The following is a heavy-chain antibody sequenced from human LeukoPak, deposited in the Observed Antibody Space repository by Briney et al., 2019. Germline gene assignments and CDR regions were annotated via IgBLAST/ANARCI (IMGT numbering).Heavy chain of an antibody. Sequence: ASVKVSCKASGYTFTCYYMHWVRQAPGQGLEWMGWINPNSGGTNYAQKFQGRVTMTRDTSISTAYMELSRLRSDDTAVYYCARYQGYGDGYNAGDYWGQGTLVTVSS. D-gene: IGHD5-24*01. CDR2: INPNSGGT. J-gene: IGHJ4*02. V-gene: IGHV1-2*02. CDR1: GYTFTCYY. CDR3: ARYQGYGDGYNAGDY.